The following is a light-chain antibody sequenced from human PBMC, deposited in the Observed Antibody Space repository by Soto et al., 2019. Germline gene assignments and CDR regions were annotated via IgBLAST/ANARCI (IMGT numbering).Light chain of an antibody. CDR2: DVS. CDR3: SSFTVTGTVM. J-gene: IGLJ3*02. Sequence: QSALTQPASVSGSPGQSFTISCTGTSSDVGAYHSVSWYQQHPGKAPKLIIFDVSNRPSGVSNRFSGSKSGNTASLTISGLQAEDEADYYCSSFTVTGTVMFGGGTKVTVL. CDR1: SSDVGAYHS. V-gene: IGLV2-14*03.